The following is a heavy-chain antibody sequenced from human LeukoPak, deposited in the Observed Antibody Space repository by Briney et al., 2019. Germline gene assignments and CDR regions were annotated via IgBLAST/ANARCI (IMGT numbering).Heavy chain of an antibody. D-gene: IGHD3-22*01. CDR3: ARGYYDSSGYYLIFYFDY. CDR1: GGSISSYY. V-gene: IGHV4-59*01. Sequence: SETLSLTCTVSGGSISSYYWSWIRQPPGKGLEWIGYIYYNGSTNYNPSLKSRVTISVDTSKNQFSLKLSSVTAADTAVYYCARGYYDSSGYYLIFYFDYWGQGTLVTVSS. J-gene: IGHJ4*02. CDR2: IYYNGST.